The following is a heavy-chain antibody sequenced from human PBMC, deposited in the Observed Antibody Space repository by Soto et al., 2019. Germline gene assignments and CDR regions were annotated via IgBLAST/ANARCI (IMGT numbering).Heavy chain of an antibody. Sequence: ASEDLSLPWTVSGGSLSSSSYHWGWIRQAPRKGLEWIGSIYYSGSTYYNPSLKSRVTISVDTSKNQFSLKLSSVTAADTAVYYFASLMYGSSGYSITYCGQGTLVIVSS. J-gene: IGHJ4*02. CDR2: IYYSGST. CDR1: GGSLSSSSYH. V-gene: IGHV4-39*01. CDR3: ASLMYGSSGYSITY. D-gene: IGHD3-22*01.